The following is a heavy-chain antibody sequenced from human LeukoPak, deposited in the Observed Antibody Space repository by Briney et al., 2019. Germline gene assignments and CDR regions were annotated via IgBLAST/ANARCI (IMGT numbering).Heavy chain of an antibody. D-gene: IGHD6-13*01. CDR3: ARVAAAGTLADAFDI. CDR2: IYTSGST. CDR1: GGSISSYY. Sequence: SETLSLTCTVSGGSISSYYWSWIRQPAGKGLEWIGRIYTSGSTNYNPSLKSRVTMSVDTSKNQFSLELSSVTAADTAVYYCARVAAAGTLADAFDIWGQGTMVTVSS. V-gene: IGHV4-4*07. J-gene: IGHJ3*02.